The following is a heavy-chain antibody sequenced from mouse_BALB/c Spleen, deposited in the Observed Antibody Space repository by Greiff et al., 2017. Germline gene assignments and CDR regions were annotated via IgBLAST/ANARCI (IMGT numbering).Heavy chain of an antibody. J-gene: IGHJ4*01. Sequence: EVKLVESGGGLVQPGGSLRLSCATSGFTFTDYYMSWVRQPPGKALEWLGFIRNKANGYTTEYSASVKGRFTISRDNSQSILYLQMNTLRAEDSATYYCARSTTATRDYYAMDYWGQGTSVTVSS. CDR3: ARSTTATRDYYAMDY. CDR2: IRNKANGYTT. CDR1: GFTFTDYY. V-gene: IGHV7-3*02. D-gene: IGHD1-2*01.